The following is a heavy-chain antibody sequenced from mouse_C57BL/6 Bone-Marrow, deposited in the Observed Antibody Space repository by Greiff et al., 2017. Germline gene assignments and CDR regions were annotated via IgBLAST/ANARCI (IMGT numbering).Heavy chain of an antibody. D-gene: IGHD1-2*01. J-gene: IGHJ4*01. CDR2: IYPRSGNT. CDR1: GYTFTSYG. V-gene: IGHV1-81*01. Sequence: VQLQESGAELARPGASVKLSCKASGYTFTSYGISWVKQRTGQGLEWIGEIYPRSGNTYYNEKFKGKATLTADKSSSTAYMELRSLTSEDSAVYFCARRRPYAMDYGGQGTSVTVSS. CDR3: ARRRPYAMDY.